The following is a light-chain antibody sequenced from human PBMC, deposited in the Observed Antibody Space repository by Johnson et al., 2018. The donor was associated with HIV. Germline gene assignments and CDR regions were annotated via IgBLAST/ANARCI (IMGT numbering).Light chain of an antibody. J-gene: IGLJ1*01. Sequence: QSVLTQPPSVSAAPGQRVTISCSGSGSNIGNNFVSWYQVLPGTAPKLLIYKDNERPSGIPDRFSGSKSGTSATLGITGLQPGDEADYYCGTWDSSLSTGGGFGTGTKVTVL. V-gene: IGLV1-51*02. CDR1: GSNIGNNF. CDR3: GTWDSSLSTGGG. CDR2: KDN.